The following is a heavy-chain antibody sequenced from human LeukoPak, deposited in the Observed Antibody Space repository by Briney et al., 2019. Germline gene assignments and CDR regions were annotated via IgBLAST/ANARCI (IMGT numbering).Heavy chain of an antibody. CDR2: IYPGDSDT. CDR3: ARQNIVVVPAAMLGGYYYGMDV. V-gene: IGHV5-51*01. Sequence: GGSLQISCKGSGYSFTSYWIGWGRQMPGKGLEWMGIIYPGDSDTRYSPSFQGQVTISADKSISTAYLQWSSLKASDTAMYYCARQNIVVVPAAMLGGYYYGMDVWGQGTAVTVSS. CDR1: GYSFTSYW. D-gene: IGHD2-2*01. J-gene: IGHJ6*02.